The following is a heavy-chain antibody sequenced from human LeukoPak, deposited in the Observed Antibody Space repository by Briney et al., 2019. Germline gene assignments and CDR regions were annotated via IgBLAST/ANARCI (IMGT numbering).Heavy chain of an antibody. CDR3: ARIVPWIQDFYGMDV. CDR2: IYYSGST. Sequence: SETLSLTCTASGGSISSYYWSWIRQPPGKGLEWTGYIYYSGSTNYNPSLKSRVTISVDTSKNQFSLKLSSVTAADTAVYYCARIVPWIQDFYGMDVWGQGTTVTVSS. J-gene: IGHJ6*02. V-gene: IGHV4-59*08. CDR1: GGSISSYY. D-gene: IGHD5-18*01.